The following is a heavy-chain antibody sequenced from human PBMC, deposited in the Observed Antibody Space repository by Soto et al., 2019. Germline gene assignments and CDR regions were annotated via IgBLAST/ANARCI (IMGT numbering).Heavy chain of an antibody. Sequence: GGSLRLSCAASGFTFSSYGMHWVRQAPGKGLEWVAVISYDGRNKYHADSVKGRFTISRDNSKNTLYLQMNSLRAEDTAVYYCAKRGYSYGQYYYYYGMDVWGQGTTVTVSS. CDR3: AKRGYSYGQYYYYYGMDV. J-gene: IGHJ6*02. D-gene: IGHD5-18*01. CDR1: GFTFSSYG. V-gene: IGHV3-30*18. CDR2: ISYDGRNK.